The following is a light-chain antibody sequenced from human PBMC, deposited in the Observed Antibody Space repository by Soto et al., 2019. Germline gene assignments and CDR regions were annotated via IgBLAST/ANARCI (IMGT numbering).Light chain of an antibody. J-gene: IGKJ4*01. V-gene: IGKV3-11*01. CDR3: QQRSAWPLT. Sequence: EIVLTQSPATLSLSPGERATLSCRDSQSVSSYLAWYQQKPGQAPRLLISDASNRATGIPARFSGSGSGTDFTLTISSLEPEDFAVYYCQQRSAWPLTFGGGTKVDIK. CDR2: DAS. CDR1: QSVSSY.